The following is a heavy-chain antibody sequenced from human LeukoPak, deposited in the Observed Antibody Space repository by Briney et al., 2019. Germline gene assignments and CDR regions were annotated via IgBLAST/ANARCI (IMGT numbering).Heavy chain of an antibody. CDR3: AKDIIGAIAARHFDY. J-gene: IGHJ4*02. D-gene: IGHD6-6*01. Sequence: GGSLRLSCAASGFTFSSYAMSWVRQAPGKGLEWVSGISWNSGSLGYADSVKGRFTISRDNAKNSLYLQMNSLRAEDTALYYCAKDIIGAIAARHFDYWGQGTLVTVSS. V-gene: IGHV3-9*01. CDR1: GFTFSSYA. CDR2: ISWNSGSL.